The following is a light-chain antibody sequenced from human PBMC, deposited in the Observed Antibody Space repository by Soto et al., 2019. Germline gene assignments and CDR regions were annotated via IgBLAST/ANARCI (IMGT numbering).Light chain of an antibody. CDR1: SANIGSNY. J-gene: IGLJ2*01. V-gene: IGLV1-51*01. CDR3: GAWDGSLSVVL. CDR2: DSD. Sequence: QSVLTQPPSVSAAPGQKVTISCSGSSANIGSNYVSWYQQLPGTASKLVIYDSDRRPSEIPDRFSGSKSGTSATLDITGLQTGDEADYYCGAWDGSLSVVLFGGGTKLTVL.